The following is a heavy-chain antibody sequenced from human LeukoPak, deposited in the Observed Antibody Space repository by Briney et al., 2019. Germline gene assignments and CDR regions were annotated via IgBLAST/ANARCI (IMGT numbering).Heavy chain of an antibody. V-gene: IGHV3-33*08. J-gene: IGHJ6*02. CDR3: TRDLMDYDVSTGLHHYYMDV. D-gene: IGHD3-9*01. CDR1: GFTFSSYG. CDR2: IWYGGSNK. Sequence: PGGSLRLSWAASGFTFSSYGMHWGRQAPGKGLEWVAVIWYGGSNKYYADSVRGRFTISRDSAKHTLYLQLTTLRVEDTAVYYCTRDLMDYDVSTGLHHYYMDVWRQGTTVTVSS.